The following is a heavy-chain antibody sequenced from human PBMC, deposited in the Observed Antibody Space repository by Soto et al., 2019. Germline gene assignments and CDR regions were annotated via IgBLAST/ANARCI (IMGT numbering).Heavy chain of an antibody. CDR2: ISAYNGKT. D-gene: IGHD3-3*01. CDR3: GRRDDFWNGYIDY. V-gene: IGHV1-18*01. J-gene: IGHJ4*02. Sequence: QVQLVQSGAEVKKPGASVKVSCKASGYTFTSYGISWVRQAPGQGLEWMGWISAYNGKTNYAQKLQGRVTRTTDTSTSTAYMELRSLGSDDKAVYYCGRRDDFWNGYIDYWGQGTLVTVSS. CDR1: GYTFTSYG.